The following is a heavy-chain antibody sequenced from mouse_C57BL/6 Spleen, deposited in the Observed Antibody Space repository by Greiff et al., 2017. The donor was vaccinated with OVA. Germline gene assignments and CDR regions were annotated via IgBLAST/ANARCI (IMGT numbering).Heavy chain of an antibody. CDR2: IHPNSGST. J-gene: IGHJ1*03. D-gene: IGHD1-1*01. CDR3: ASGRGRDWYFDV. V-gene: IGHV1-64*01. Sequence: QVQLQQPGAELVKPGASVKLSCKASGYTFTSYWIHWVKQRPGQGLEWIGMIHPNSGSTNYNEKFKSKATLTVDKSSSTAYMQLSSLTSEDSAVYYCASGRGRDWYFDVWGTGTTVTVSS. CDR1: GYTFTSYW.